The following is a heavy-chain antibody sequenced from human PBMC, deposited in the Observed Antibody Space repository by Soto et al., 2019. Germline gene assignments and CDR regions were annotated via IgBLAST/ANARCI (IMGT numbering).Heavy chain of an antibody. CDR1: GGPFSSYA. J-gene: IGHJ6*02. CDR2: IIPIFGTA. CDR3: ARESYPRKYCSSTSCYQHGMDV. D-gene: IGHD2-2*01. Sequence: GASVKVSCKASGGPFSSYAISWVRQAPGQGLEWMGGIIPIFGTANYAQKFQGRVTITADESTRTAYMELSSLRSEDTAVYYCARESYPRKYCSSTSCYQHGMDVWGQGTTVTVSS. V-gene: IGHV1-69*13.